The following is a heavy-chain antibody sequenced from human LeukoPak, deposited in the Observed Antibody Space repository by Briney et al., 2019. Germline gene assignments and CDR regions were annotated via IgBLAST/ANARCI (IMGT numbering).Heavy chain of an antibody. CDR1: GFTFRSYT. J-gene: IGHJ6*03. CDR2: ISSSSSTI. Sequence: PGGSLRLSCAASGFTFRSYTMNWVRQAPGKGLEWVSYISSSSSTIYYADSAKGRFTISRDNAKNSLYLQMNSLRAEDTAVYYCARVGDFWSAYRTHYYYYMDVWGKGTTVTVSS. D-gene: IGHD3-3*01. V-gene: IGHV3-48*01. CDR3: ARVGDFWSAYRTHYYYYMDV.